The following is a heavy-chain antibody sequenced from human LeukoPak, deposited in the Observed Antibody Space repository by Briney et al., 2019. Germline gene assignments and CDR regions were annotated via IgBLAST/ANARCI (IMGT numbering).Heavy chain of an antibody. CDR2: MNPNSSNT. D-gene: IGHD1-1*01. J-gene: IGHJ4*02. CDR3: ARVTTGTTFIDY. Sequence: ASVKVSCKASGYTFTSYDINWVRQATGQGLEWMGWMNPNSSNTGYAQKFQGRVTMTRNTSISTAYMELSSLRSEDTAVYYCARVTTGTTFIDYWGQGTLVTVSS. V-gene: IGHV1-8*01. CDR1: GYTFTSYD.